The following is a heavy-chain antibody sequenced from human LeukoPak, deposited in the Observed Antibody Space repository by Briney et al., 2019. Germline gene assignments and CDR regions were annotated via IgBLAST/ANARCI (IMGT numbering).Heavy chain of an antibody. CDR2: INPNSGGT. D-gene: IGHD3-10*01. J-gene: IGHJ3*02. Sequence: ASVKVSCKASGGTFSSYAISWVRQAPGQGLEWMGWINPNSGGTNYAQKFQGRVTMTRDTSISTAYMELSRLRSDDTAVYYCARVFGYLDAFDIWGQGTMVTVSS. CDR1: GGTFSSYA. V-gene: IGHV1-2*02. CDR3: ARVFGYLDAFDI.